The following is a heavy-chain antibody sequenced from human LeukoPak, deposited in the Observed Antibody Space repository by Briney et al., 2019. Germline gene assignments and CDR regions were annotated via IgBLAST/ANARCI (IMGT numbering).Heavy chain of an antibody. Sequence: ESGPTLVKPTQTLTLTCTFSGFSLSTSGVGVGWIRQPPGKALELLSLIYLDDDKPYTPSPKSRLTITKDTSKNQVVLTMTNMDPVDTATYYCAHTQLWLLYWGQGTLVTVSS. CDR1: GFSLSTSGVG. J-gene: IGHJ4*02. V-gene: IGHV2-5*02. CDR2: IYLDDDK. CDR3: AHTQLWLLY. D-gene: IGHD5-18*01.